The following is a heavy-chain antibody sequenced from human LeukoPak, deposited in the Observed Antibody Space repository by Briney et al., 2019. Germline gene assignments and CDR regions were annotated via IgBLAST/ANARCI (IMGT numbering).Heavy chain of an antibody. J-gene: IGHJ4*02. Sequence: GCSLRLSCAASVFTFRSYSMNWVRQVPAKGLEWVSGINWNGDSTGYADSVKGRFTIYRDNAKNSLDLHMNSLRGEDTAVYYCARGATNFDYWGQGILVTVSS. V-gene: IGHV3-20*04. CDR1: VFTFRSYS. CDR3: ARGATNFDY. D-gene: IGHD1-26*01. CDR2: INWNGDST.